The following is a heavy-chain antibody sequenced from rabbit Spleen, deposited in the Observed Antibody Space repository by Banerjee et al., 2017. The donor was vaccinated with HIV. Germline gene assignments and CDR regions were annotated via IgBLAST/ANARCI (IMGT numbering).Heavy chain of an antibody. Sequence: QSLEESGGGLVKPEGSLTLTCKASGFDFSTYYYMYWVRQAPGKGLEWIGFIDINAGTTYYASWAKGRFTISKTSPTTVTLQMTSLTVADTATYFCARSLVDKVNLWGPGTLVTVS. CDR3: ARSLVDKVNL. CDR2: IDINAGTT. J-gene: IGHJ4*01. V-gene: IGHV1S40*01. D-gene: IGHD1-1*01. CDR1: GFDFSTYYY.